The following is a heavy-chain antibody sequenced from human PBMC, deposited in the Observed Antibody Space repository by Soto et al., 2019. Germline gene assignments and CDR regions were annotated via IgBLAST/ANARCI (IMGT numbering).Heavy chain of an antibody. D-gene: IGHD2-2*01. CDR1: VFTFSSYS. Sequence: EVQLVESGGGLVQPGGSLRLSCAASVFTFSSYSMNWVRQAPGKGLEWVSYISSSSSTIYYADSVKGRFTISRDNAKNSLYLQMNSLRAEATAVYYCARDTLSFYVVVPAAIFDYWGQGTLVTVSS. CDR3: ARDTLSFYVVVPAAIFDY. V-gene: IGHV3-48*01. CDR2: ISSSSSTI. J-gene: IGHJ4*02.